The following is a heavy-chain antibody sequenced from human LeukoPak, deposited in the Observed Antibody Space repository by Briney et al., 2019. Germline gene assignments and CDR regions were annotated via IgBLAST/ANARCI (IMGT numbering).Heavy chain of an antibody. J-gene: IGHJ3*02. CDR2: ISYDGSNK. CDR1: GFTFSSYG. CDR3: AKVYYYGSGSYYNANDDAFDI. D-gene: IGHD3-10*01. Sequence: GGSLRLSCAASGFTFSSYGMHWVRQAPGKGLEWVAVISYDGSNKYYADSVKGRFTISRDNSKNTLYLQMNSLRAEDTAVYYCAKVYYYGSGSYYNANDDAFDIWGQGTMVTVSS. V-gene: IGHV3-30*18.